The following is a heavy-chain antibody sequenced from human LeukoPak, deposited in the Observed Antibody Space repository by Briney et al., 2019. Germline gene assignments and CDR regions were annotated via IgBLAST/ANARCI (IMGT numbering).Heavy chain of an antibody. CDR2: FDPEDGET. D-gene: IGHD7-27*01. Sequence: ASVKVSCKVSGYTLTELSMHWVRQAPGKGLEWMGGFDPEDGETIYAQKFQGRVTMTRDTSTNTAYMELSALTSEDTAVYYCARNPPRTGDFISWGQGALVTVSS. CDR1: GYTLTELS. J-gene: IGHJ4*02. V-gene: IGHV1-24*01. CDR3: ARNPPRTGDFIS.